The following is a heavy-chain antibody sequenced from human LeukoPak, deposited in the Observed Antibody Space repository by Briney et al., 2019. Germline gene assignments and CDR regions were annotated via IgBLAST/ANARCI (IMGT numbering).Heavy chain of an antibody. CDR2: ISAYNGNT. Sequence: SSVKVSCKASGDTFTSYGISWVRQAPGQGLEWMGWISAYNGNTNYAQKLQGRVTMTTDTSTSTAYMELRSLRSDDTAVYYCARPLRYCSSTSCYVGGPDAFDIWGQGTMVTVSS. V-gene: IGHV1-18*01. CDR1: GDTFTSYG. D-gene: IGHD2-2*01. J-gene: IGHJ3*02. CDR3: ARPLRYCSSTSCYVGGPDAFDI.